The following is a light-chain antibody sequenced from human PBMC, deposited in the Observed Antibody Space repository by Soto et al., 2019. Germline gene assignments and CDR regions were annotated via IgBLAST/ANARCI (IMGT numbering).Light chain of an antibody. CDR2: VAS. Sequence: IQMTQSPSSLSASVGDRITITCRANQDITNSLAWHQHKPGKVPKPLIYVASTLQSGVPSRFSGSGSGTEFTLTIIGLQPEDVATYYCQEYNSALRTFGQGTKVEIK. J-gene: IGKJ1*01. V-gene: IGKV1-27*01. CDR3: QEYNSALRT. CDR1: QDITNS.